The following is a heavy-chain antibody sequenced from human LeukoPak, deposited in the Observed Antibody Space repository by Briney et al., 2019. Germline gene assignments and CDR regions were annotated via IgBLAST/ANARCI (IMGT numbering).Heavy chain of an antibody. CDR1: GFTFSSYS. D-gene: IGHD2-15*01. J-gene: IGHJ4*02. Sequence: GGSLRLSCSASGFTFSSYSMNWVRQAPGKGLEWVSSISSGSTYIYYADSVKGRFTLSGDNAKNSLYLQMNSLRAEDTAVYYCASSSGASWGYFDYWGQGTLVTVSS. CDR2: ISSGSTYI. V-gene: IGHV3-21*01. CDR3: ASSSGASWGYFDY.